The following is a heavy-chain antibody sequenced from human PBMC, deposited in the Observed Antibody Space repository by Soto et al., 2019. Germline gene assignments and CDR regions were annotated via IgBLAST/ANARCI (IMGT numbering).Heavy chain of an antibody. Sequence: ELVQSGPEAREPGTSVKVSCRASGFSFGDSAVQWVRQGRGQRLEWIGWIVVVNGNTNYAQKFEGRVTLTRDASKSTSNRERPSLSPEDTPVYFWAVTDRPFTPLPDPTETGMDVGGQGTTATVSS. CDR3: AVTDRPFTPLPDPTETGMDV. J-gene: IGHJ6*02. CDR1: GFSFGDSA. CDR2: IVVVNGNT. V-gene: IGHV1-58*01. D-gene: IGHD3-3*02.